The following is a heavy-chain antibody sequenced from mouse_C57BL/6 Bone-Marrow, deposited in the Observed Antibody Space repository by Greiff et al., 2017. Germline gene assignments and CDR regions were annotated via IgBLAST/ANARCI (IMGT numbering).Heavy chain of an antibody. Sequence: EVQLQQSGTVLARPGASVKMSCKTSGYTFTSYWMHWVKQRPGQGLEWIGAIYPGNSDTSYNQKFKGKAKLTAVTSASTAYMELSSLTNEDSAVYYCTKFYYGNYPYYAMDYWGQGTSVTVSS. CDR2: IYPGNSDT. D-gene: IGHD2-1*01. V-gene: IGHV1-5*01. CDR3: TKFYYGNYPYYAMDY. J-gene: IGHJ4*01. CDR1: GYTFTSYW.